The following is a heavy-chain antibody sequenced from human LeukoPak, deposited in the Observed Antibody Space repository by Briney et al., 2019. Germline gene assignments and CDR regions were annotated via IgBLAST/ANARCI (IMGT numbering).Heavy chain of an antibody. Sequence: PSETLSLTCTDSGGSISSSSYYWGWIRQPPGKGLEWIRSIYYSGSTYYNPSLKSRVTISVDTSKNQFSLKLSSVTAADTAVYYCARSSQQTNFFRVIDLWGQGTLVTVSS. V-gene: IGHV4-39*07. CDR2: IYYSGST. CDR3: ARSSQQTNFFRVIDL. CDR1: GGSISSSSYY. D-gene: IGHD3-3*01. J-gene: IGHJ5*02.